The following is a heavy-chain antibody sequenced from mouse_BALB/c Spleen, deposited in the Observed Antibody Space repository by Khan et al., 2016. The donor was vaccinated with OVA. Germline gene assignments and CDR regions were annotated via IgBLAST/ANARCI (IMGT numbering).Heavy chain of an antibody. CDR3: ARTARIKS. J-gene: IGHJ2*01. CDR1: GYSITSGYG. CDR2: IRYSGST. V-gene: IGHV3-1*02. Sequence: EVQLQESGPGLVKPSQSLSLTCTVTGYSITSGYGWNWIRQFPGNKLEWIGYIRYSGSTNYNPSLKSRISITRDTSKNQFFLQLNSVTTEDTATYYCARTARIKSWGQGTTLTVSS. D-gene: IGHD1-2*01.